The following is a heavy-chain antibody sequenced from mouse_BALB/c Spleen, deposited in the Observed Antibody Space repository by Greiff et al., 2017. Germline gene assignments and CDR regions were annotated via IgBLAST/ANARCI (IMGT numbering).Heavy chain of an antibody. CDR1: GFTFSSFG. Sequence: EVKLMESGGGLVQPGGSRKLSCAASGFTFSSFGMHWVRQAPEKGLEWVAYISSGSSTIYYADTVKGRFTISRDNPKNTLFLQMTSLRSEDTAMYYCARSPNYFDYWGQGTTLTVSS. V-gene: IGHV5-17*02. CDR3: ARSPNYFDY. CDR2: ISSGSSTI. J-gene: IGHJ2*01.